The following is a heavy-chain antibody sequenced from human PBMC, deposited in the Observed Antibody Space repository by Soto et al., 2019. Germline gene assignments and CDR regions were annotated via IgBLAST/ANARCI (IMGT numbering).Heavy chain of an antibody. J-gene: IGHJ6*02. CDR2: IFHNGNT. CDR1: SGSIRSSNW. CDR3: ARRTWGMDV. D-gene: IGHD2-8*01. Sequence: QVQLQESGPGLVKASGTLSLTCAVSSGSIRSSNWWSWVRQSPGKGLEWIGEIFHNGNTYYNPSLNSRVTISVDTSKNQFSLNLRSVTAADTAVYYSARRTWGMDVWGQGTTVTVSS. V-gene: IGHV4-4*02.